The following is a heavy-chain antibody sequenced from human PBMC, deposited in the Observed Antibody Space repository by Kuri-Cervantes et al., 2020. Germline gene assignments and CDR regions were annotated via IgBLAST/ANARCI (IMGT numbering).Heavy chain of an antibody. CDR3: ARVRCCCNSFLDY. J-gene: IGHJ4*02. V-gene: IGHV3-30*03. CDR2: IIYDGSNK. Sequence: SLCPACAVSGFTFSSYGMHWVRQAPGNGLEWVAVIIYDGSNKYYANSVKGRFTISRDNSTNTLYLQMNSLRAEDTAVYYCARVRCCCNSFLDYCGQGTLVTVSS. D-gene: IGHD4-23*01. CDR1: GFTFSSYG.